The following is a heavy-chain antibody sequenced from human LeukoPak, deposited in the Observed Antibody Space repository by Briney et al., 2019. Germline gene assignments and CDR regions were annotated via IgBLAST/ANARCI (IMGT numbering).Heavy chain of an antibody. J-gene: IGHJ3*02. CDR2: ISVSGGST. CDR1: GFTYSSYA. D-gene: IGHD3-22*01. CDR3: ARDTGYYYDSSGYRPRATSDAFDI. Sequence: GGSLRLSCAASGFTYSSYAMSWVRQAPGKGLEWVSAISVSGGSTYYADSVKGRFTISRDNAKNSLYLQMNSLRAEDTALYYCARDTGYYYDSSGYRPRATSDAFDIWGQGTMVTVSS. V-gene: IGHV3-23*01.